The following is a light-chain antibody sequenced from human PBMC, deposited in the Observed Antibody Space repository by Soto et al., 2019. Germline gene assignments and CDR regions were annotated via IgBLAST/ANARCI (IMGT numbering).Light chain of an antibody. CDR1: SSDVGGYNY. CDR3: SSYTSSSTDAV. V-gene: IGLV2-14*01. Sequence: QLVLTQPASVSGSPGQSITISCTGTSSDVGGYNYVSWYQQHPGKAPKLMIYDVSNRPSGVSNRFSGSKSGNTASLTISGLQAEDEADYYCSSYTSSSTDAVFGGGTKVTV. CDR2: DVS. J-gene: IGLJ2*01.